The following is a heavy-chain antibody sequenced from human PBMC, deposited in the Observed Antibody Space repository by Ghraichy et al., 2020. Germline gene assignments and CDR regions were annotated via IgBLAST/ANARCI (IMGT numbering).Heavy chain of an antibody. V-gene: IGHV3-9*01. CDR1: GFTFDDYA. CDR2: FNWNSGDI. J-gene: IGHJ4*02. CDR3: AKSGSAVGATSGFDY. D-gene: IGHD1-26*01. Sequence: GGSLRLSCAASGFTFDDYAMHWVRQAPGKGLEWVSGFNWNSGDIDYADSVRGRFTISRDNAKNSLFLQMNSLRAEDTALYYCAKSGSAVGATSGFDYWGQGTLVTVSS.